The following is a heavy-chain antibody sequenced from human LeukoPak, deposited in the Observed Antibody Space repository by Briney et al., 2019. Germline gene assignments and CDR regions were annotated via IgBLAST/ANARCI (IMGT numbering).Heavy chain of an antibody. V-gene: IGHV3-48*04. Sequence: GGSLRLSCAASGFSFSSYSMNWVRQAPGKGLEWVSYISSSSSTIYYVDSVKGRFTISRDNAKNSLYLQMNSLRAEDTAVYYCARHPAGTLVPFDYWGQGTLVTVSS. CDR2: ISSSSSTI. CDR1: GFSFSSYS. D-gene: IGHD6-13*01. CDR3: ARHPAGTLVPFDY. J-gene: IGHJ4*02.